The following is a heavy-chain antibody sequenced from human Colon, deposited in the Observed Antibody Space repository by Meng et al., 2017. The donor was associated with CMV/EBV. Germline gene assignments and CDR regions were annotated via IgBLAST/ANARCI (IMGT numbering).Heavy chain of an antibody. D-gene: IGHD2-2*02. Sequence: CRASGYTFTAYFMRWVRQAPGQGLEWMRWINPNIGGTTYAQKFQGRVTMTRDTSISTAYMELTGLTSDDTAVYFCARPYTTIAPFDYWGQGTLVTVSS. CDR3: ARPYTTIAPFDY. CDR1: GYTFTAYF. CDR2: INPNIGGT. J-gene: IGHJ4*02. V-gene: IGHV1-2*02.